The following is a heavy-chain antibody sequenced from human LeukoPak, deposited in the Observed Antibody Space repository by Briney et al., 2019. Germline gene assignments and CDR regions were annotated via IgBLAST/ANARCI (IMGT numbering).Heavy chain of an antibody. V-gene: IGHV3-7*01. J-gene: IGHJ4*02. CDR3: ARIVGELLYGRSFYFDY. CDR2: IKQDGSEK. CDR1: GFTFSSYW. Sequence: GRSLRLSCAASGFTFSSYWMSWVRQAPGKGLEWVANIKQDGSEKYYVDSVKGRFTISRDNAKNSLYLQMNSLRAEDTAVYYCARIVGELLYGRSFYFDYWGQGTLVTVSS. D-gene: IGHD3-10*01.